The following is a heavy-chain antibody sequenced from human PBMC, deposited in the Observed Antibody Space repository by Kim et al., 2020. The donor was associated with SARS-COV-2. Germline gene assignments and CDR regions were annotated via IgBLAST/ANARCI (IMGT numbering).Heavy chain of an antibody. CDR2: ISSSSSYI. Sequence: GGSLRLSCAASGFTFSSYSMNWVRQAPGKGLEWVSSISSSSSYIYYADSVKGRFTISRDNAKNSLYLQMNSLRAEDTAVYYCARDCLLGGLYYYYGMDVWGQGTTVTVSS. J-gene: IGHJ6*02. V-gene: IGHV3-21*01. CDR3: ARDCLLGGLYYYYGMDV. CDR1: GFTFSSYS. D-gene: IGHD3-10*01.